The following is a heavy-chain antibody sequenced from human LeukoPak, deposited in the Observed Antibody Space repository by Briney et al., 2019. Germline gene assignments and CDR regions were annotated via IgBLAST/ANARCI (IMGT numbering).Heavy chain of an antibody. V-gene: IGHV3-20*01. CDR1: GFTFDDYG. J-gene: IGHJ3*02. CDR3: AKRTTVSGAFDI. CDR2: INWNGGST. D-gene: IGHD4-17*01. Sequence: GGSLRLSCAASGFTFDDYGMSWVRQAPGKGLEWVSGINWNGGSTGYADSVKGRFTISRDNAKDSLYLQMNSLRAEDTALYHCAKRTTVSGAFDIWGQGTMVTVSS.